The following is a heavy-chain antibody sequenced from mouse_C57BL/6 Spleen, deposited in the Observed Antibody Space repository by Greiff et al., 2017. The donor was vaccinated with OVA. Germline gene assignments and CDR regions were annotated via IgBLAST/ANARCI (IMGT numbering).Heavy chain of an antibody. CDR3: ARRSYGNYGYFDY. D-gene: IGHD2-1*01. CDR1: GYTFTDYN. V-gene: IGHV1-18*01. J-gene: IGHJ2*01. Sequence: VQLQQSGPELVKPGASVKIPCKASGYTFTDYNMDWVKQSHGKSLEWIGDINPNNGGTIYNQKFKGKATLTGDKSSSTAYMELRSLTSEDTAVYYCARRSYGNYGYFDYWGQGTTLTVSS. CDR2: INPNNGGT.